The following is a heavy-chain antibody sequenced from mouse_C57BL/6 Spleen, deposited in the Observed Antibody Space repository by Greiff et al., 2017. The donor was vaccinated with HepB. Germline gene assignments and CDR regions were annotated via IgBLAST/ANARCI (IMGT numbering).Heavy chain of an antibody. CDR2: IDPSDSET. CDR1: GYTFTSYW. Sequence: QVQLQQPGAELVRPGSSVKLSCKASGYTFTSYWMHWVKQRPIQGLEWIGNIDPSDSETHYNQKFKDKATLTVDKSSSTAYMQLSSLTSEDSAVYYCARFRGTYDYPAWFAYWGQGTLVTVSA. CDR3: ARFRGTYDYPAWFAY. D-gene: IGHD2-4*01. V-gene: IGHV1-52*01. J-gene: IGHJ3*01.